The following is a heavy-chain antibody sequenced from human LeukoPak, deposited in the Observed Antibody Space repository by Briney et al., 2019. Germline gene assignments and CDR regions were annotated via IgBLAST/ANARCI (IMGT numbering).Heavy chain of an antibody. D-gene: IGHD3-9*01. CDR2: IKSNADGGTA. CDR3: TYLRPYSYYYYYMDV. V-gene: IGHV3-15*01. CDR1: GFSFRNAW. J-gene: IGHJ6*03. Sequence: GGSLRLSCAASGFSFRNAWMSWVRQAPGRGLEWVGRIKSNADGGTADYDASVKGRFTISRDDSKNTLFLQMDSLKMEDAGVYYCTYLRPYSYYYYYMDVWGKGTTVTVSS.